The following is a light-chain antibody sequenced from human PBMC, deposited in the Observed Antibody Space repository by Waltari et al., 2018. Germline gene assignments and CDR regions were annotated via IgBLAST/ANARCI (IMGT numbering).Light chain of an antibody. J-gene: IGLJ1*01. Sequence: QSALTQPPSASRSPRQSVTISCTGTTSHVGNYNYVPWYQQHPGRAPKLIIPEVTKRPSGVPDRFSGSKSGNTASLTVSGLQADDEADYYCSSYAGRNSFAVFGTGTRVTVL. CDR2: EVT. CDR3: SSYAGRNSFAV. V-gene: IGLV2-8*01. CDR1: TSHVGNYNY.